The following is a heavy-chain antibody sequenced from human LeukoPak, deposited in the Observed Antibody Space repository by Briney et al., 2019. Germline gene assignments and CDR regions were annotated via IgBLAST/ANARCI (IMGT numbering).Heavy chain of an antibody. J-gene: IGHJ3*02. D-gene: IGHD3-22*01. Sequence: GRSLRLSCTASGFTFSTYDMHWVRQAPGKGLEWVAVISYDGSNKNYADSVKGRFTISRDNFKNTLFLQMNSLRAEDTAVYYCARDWYYDSSGYYPPGVNAFDIWGQGTMVTVSS. V-gene: IGHV3-30-3*01. CDR2: ISYDGSNK. CDR3: ARDWYYDSSGYYPPGVNAFDI. CDR1: GFTFSTYD.